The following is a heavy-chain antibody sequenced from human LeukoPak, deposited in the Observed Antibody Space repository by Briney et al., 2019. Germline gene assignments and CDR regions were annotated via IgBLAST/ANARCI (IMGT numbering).Heavy chain of an antibody. D-gene: IGHD4-11*01. Sequence: GGSLRLSCTASGFTFSSYEMYWVRQAPGKGLEWVAVISYDGSNKYYADSVKGRFTISRDNSKNTLYLQMNSLRAEDTAVYYCAKILPDTVTADYWGQGTLVTVSS. V-gene: IGHV3-30*18. CDR2: ISYDGSNK. CDR1: GFTFSSYE. CDR3: AKILPDTVTADY. J-gene: IGHJ4*02.